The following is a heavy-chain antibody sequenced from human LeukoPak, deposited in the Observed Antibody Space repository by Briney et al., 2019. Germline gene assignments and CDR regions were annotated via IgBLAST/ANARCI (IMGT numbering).Heavy chain of an antibody. CDR1: GYTFTSYG. D-gene: IGHD6-13*01. CDR3: ARGSSSWYYYYYYMDV. Sequence: ASVKVSCKASGYTFTSYGISWVRQAPGQGLEWMGWISAYNGNTNYAQKLQGRATMTTDTSTSTAYMELRSLRSDDTAVYYCARGSSSWYYYYYYMDVWGKGTTATVSS. CDR2: ISAYNGNT. J-gene: IGHJ6*03. V-gene: IGHV1-18*01.